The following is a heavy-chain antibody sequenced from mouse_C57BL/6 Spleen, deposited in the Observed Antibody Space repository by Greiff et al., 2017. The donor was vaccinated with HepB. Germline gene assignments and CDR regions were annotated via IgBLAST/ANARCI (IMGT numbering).Heavy chain of an antibody. J-gene: IGHJ3*01. V-gene: IGHV1-69*01. CDR3: ARGELIGSAWFAY. CDR2: IDPSDSYT. CDR1: GYTFTSYW. Sequence: QVQLQQPGAELVMPGASVKLSCKASGYTFTSYWMHWVKQRPGQGLEWIGEIDPSDSYTNYNQKFKGKSTLTGDKSSSTAYMQLSSLTSEDSAVYYCARGELIGSAWFAYWGQGTLVTVSA.